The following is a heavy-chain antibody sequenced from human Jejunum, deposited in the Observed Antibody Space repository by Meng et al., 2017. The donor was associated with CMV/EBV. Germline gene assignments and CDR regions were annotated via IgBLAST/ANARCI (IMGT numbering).Heavy chain of an antibody. CDR3: AREERLALPDYYGMDV. CDR1: TFSRYW. D-gene: IGHD3-3*02. V-gene: IGHV3-74*01. CDR2: INGDGSTT. J-gene: IGHJ6*02. Sequence: TFSRYWMDWVRQVPGKGRVFGSRINGDGSTTTYVDSVKGRFTISRDNAKNTVNLEMNSLRAEDTAVYYCAREERLALPDYYGMDVWGQGTTVTVSS.